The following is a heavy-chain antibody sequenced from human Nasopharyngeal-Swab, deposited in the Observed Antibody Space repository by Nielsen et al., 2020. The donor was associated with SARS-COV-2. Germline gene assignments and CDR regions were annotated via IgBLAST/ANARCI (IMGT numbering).Heavy chain of an antibody. J-gene: IGHJ6*02. CDR2: IYSGGST. Sequence: IRQPPGKGLEWVSVIYSGGSTYYADSVKGRFTISRDNSKNTLYLQMNSLRAEDTAVYYCAIEKVVVVAAGGWYYGMDVWGQGTTVTVSS. V-gene: IGHV3-53*01. CDR3: AIEKVVVVAAGGWYYGMDV. D-gene: IGHD2-15*01.